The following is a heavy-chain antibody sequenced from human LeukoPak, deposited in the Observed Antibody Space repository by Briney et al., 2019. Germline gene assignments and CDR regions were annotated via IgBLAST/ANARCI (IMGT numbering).Heavy chain of an antibody. Sequence: GESLKISCKGSGYSFTTYWIGWVRQMPGKGLEWMGIIYPGDSDTRYSPSFQGQVTISADKSISTAYLQWSSLKASDTAMYYCATTGNSYGSGSYYLGSFDYWGQGTLVTVSS. J-gene: IGHJ4*02. CDR3: ATTGNSYGSGSYYLGSFDY. CDR1: GYSFTTYW. D-gene: IGHD3-10*01. V-gene: IGHV5-51*01. CDR2: IYPGDSDT.